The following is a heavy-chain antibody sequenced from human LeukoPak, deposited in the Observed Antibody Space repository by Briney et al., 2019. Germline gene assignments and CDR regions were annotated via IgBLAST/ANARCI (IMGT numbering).Heavy chain of an antibody. CDR2: ISSSSSYI. D-gene: IGHD2-2*02. CDR1: GFTVSSNY. J-gene: IGHJ6*03. V-gene: IGHV3-21*01. CDR3: ARGLGYCSSTSCYMRYYYMDV. Sequence: PGGSLRLSCAASGFTVSSNYMSWVRQAPGKGLEWVSSISSSSSYIYYADSVKGRFTISRDNAKNSLYLQMNSLRAEDTAVYYCARGLGYCSSTSCYMRYYYMDVWGKGTTVTVSS.